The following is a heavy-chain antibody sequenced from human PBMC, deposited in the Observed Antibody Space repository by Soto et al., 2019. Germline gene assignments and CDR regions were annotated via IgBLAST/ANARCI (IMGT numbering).Heavy chain of an antibody. CDR3: ARESEDLTSNFDY. CDR1: GFTFSNYA. CDR2: ISGSGGWT. V-gene: IGHV3-23*01. J-gene: IGHJ4*02. Sequence: EVQLWESGGGLVQPGGSLRLSCAASGFTFSNYAMSWVRQAPGKGLEWVSAISGSGGWTYYADSVKGRFTIPRDNSKNTLYLQMSSLRAEDTAVYYCARESEDLTSNFDYWGQGTLVTVSS.